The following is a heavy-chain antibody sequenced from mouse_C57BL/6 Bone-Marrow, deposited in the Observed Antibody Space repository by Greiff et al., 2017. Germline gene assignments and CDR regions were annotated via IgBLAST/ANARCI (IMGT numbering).Heavy chain of an antibody. V-gene: IGHV3-6*01. CDR2: ISYDGSN. Sequence: EVQLVESGPGLVKPSQSLSLTCSVTGYSITSGYYWNWIRQFPGNKLEWMGYISYDGSNNYNPSLKNRISITRDTSKNQFFLKLNSVTTEDTATYYCARDTKVTHYYAMDYWGQGTSVTVSS. CDR3: ARDTKVTHYYAMDY. J-gene: IGHJ4*01. CDR1: GYSITSGYY. D-gene: IGHD2-5*01.